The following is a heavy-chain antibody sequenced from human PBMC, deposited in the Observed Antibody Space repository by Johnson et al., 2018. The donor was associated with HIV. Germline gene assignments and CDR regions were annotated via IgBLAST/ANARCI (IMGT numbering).Heavy chain of an antibody. V-gene: IGHV3-23*04. CDR2: ISGRVGNT. J-gene: IGHJ3*02. D-gene: IGHD4-17*01. Sequence: VQLVESGGGLVQPGGSLRLSCAASGFTFSSYAMSWVRQAPGKGLEWVSAISGRVGNTSYANSVKGRFTISRDNAKNSLYLQMNSLRAEDTAVYYCARDCHGDFTCTLDAFDIWGQGTMVIVSS. CDR3: ARDCHGDFTCTLDAFDI. CDR1: GFTFSSYA.